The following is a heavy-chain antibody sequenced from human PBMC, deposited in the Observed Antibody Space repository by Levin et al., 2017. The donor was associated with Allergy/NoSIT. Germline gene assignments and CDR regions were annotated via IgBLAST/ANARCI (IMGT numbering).Heavy chain of an antibody. V-gene: IGHV3-23*01. CDR1: RFTFSTSA. CDR2: ISGSGGST. CDR3: AKDRGTGTGGYNHYGMDV. J-gene: IGHJ6*02. Sequence: GGSLRLSCSASRFTFSTSAMSWVRQAPGKGLEWVSGISGSGGSTYYVDSVKGRFTISRDNSKNTLYLQMNSLRVEDTAVYYCAKDRGTGTGGYNHYGMDVWGQGTTVTVSS. D-gene: IGHD1-1*01.